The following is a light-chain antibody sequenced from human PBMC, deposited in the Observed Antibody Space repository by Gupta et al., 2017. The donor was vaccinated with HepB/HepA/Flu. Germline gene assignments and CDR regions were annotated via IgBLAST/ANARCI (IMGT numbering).Light chain of an antibody. CDR3: QQVNSYPWT. V-gene: IGKV1-9*01. J-gene: IGKJ1*01. CDR2: AAS. Sequence: DIQLTQSPSFLSASVGDRVTITCRASQGINTYLAWYQQKLEKAPELLIYAASTLQSGVPSRFSGSGSGTEFTLTISSLQPEDFATYYCQQVNSYPWTFGQGTMVEIK. CDR1: QGINTY.